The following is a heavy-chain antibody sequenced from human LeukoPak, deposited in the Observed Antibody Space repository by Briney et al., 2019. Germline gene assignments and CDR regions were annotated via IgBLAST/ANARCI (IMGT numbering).Heavy chain of an antibody. D-gene: IGHD2-2*01. J-gene: IGHJ1*01. V-gene: IGHV3-48*01. CDR1: GFTFRSYS. CDR2: ITVSGTGR. Sequence: GGSLRLSCVASGFTFRSYSMNWVRQAPGKGLEWVSYITVSGTGRYYADSVKGRFTISRDSAKNSLSLQMSSLRAEDTAVYYCVREGGRGYCSYTSTCFGEFQHWGQGTVVTVSS. CDR3: VREGGRGYCSYTSTCFGEFQH.